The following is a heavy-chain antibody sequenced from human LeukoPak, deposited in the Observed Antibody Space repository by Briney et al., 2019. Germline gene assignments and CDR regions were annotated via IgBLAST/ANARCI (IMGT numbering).Heavy chain of an antibody. CDR2: MNPNSGNT. CDR1: GYTFTSYD. J-gene: IGHJ4*02. CDR3: ARVITIFGVDLGY. D-gene: IGHD3-3*01. Sequence: ASVKVSFKASGYTFTSYDINWVRQATGQGLEWTGWMNPNSGNTGYAQKFQGRVTMTRDTSISTAYMELSSLRSEDTAVYYCARVITIFGVDLGYWGRGTLVTVCS. V-gene: IGHV1-8*01.